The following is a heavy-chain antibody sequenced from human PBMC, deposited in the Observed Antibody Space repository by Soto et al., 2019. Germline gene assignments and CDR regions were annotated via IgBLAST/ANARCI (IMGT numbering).Heavy chain of an antibody. D-gene: IGHD1-26*01. J-gene: IGHJ3*02. CDR1: GFSFTTYV. Sequence: GGSLRLSCAASGFSFTTYVMHWVRQAPGKGLEWVAVISHDGSYKYYGDAVKGRFTISRDTSKNAVYLEMNSLRPEDTAVYYCAKGLLAIVGTTLPRDTFNIWGQGTMVTVSS. CDR2: ISHDGSYK. V-gene: IGHV3-30*18. CDR3: AKGLLAIVGTTLPRDTFNI.